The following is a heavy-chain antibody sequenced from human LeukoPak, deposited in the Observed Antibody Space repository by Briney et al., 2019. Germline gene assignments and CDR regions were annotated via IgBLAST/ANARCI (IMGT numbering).Heavy chain of an antibody. D-gene: IGHD6-19*01. J-gene: IGHJ4*02. CDR1: GGSISSYY. V-gene: IGHV4-4*07. CDR2: IYTSGST. CDR3: ARGYSSGWYVYFDY. Sequence: SETLSLTCTVSGGSISSYYWSWIRQPAGKGLEWIGRIYTSGSTNYNPSLKSRVTMSVDTSKNQFPLKLSSVTAADTAVYYCARGYSSGWYVYFDYWGQGTLVTVSS.